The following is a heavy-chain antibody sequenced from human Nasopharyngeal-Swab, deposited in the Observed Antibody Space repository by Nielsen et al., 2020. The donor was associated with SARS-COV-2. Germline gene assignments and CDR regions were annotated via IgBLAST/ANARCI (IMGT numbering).Heavy chain of an antibody. CDR3: ARGRGEVLDH. CDR2: ISSSSDDV. Sequence: GGSLRLSCAASGFTFSTYRMNWVRQAPGRGLEWVSSISSSSDDVYDADSVRGRFTISRDNAKNSLYLQMNSLRADDTAVYYCARGRGEVLDHWGQGTLVTVSS. D-gene: IGHD3-10*01. V-gene: IGHV3-21*01. J-gene: IGHJ4*02. CDR1: GFTFSTYR.